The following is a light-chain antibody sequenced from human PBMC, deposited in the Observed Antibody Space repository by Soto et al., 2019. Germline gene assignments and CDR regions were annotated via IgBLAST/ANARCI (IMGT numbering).Light chain of an antibody. CDR2: RNN. CDR1: SSNIGSNY. Sequence: QSVLTQPPSASGTPGQRVTISCCGSSSNIGSNYVYWYQQLPGTAPKLLIYRNNQRPSGVPDRFSGSKSGTSASLAISGLRSEDEADYYCAAWDDSLSGPVFGGGTKLTVL. CDR3: AAWDDSLSGPV. J-gene: IGLJ2*01. V-gene: IGLV1-47*01.